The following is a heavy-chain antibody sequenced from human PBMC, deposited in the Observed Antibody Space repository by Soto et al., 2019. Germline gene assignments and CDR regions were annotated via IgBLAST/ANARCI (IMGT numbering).Heavy chain of an antibody. D-gene: IGHD2-15*01. Sequence: ETLSLTCTVSGGSISGYYWSWLRQPPGKGLEWIGYIYNIGSTYYNPSLKSRVTISVDTSKNQFSLTLTSVTAADTAVYYCARQCRGVTCHWFVPWGQGTLVTVSS. CDR3: ARQCRGVTCHWFVP. CDR1: GGSISGYY. J-gene: IGHJ5*02. V-gene: IGHV4-59*08. CDR2: IYNIGST.